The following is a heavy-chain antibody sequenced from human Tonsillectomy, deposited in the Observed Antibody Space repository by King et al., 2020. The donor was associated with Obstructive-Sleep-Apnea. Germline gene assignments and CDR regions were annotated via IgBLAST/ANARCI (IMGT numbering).Heavy chain of an antibody. CDR2: IGTAGDT. CDR1: GFTFSSYD. Sequence: VQLVESGGGLVQPGGSLRLSCAASGFTFSSYDMHWVRHATGKGLEWVSAIGTAGDTYYPGSVKGRFTISRENAKNSLYLQMNSLRAGDTAVYYCARDVRLRGMGVYYYGMDVWGQGTTVTVSS. D-gene: IGHD3-16*01. V-gene: IGHV3-13*01. CDR3: ARDVRLRGMGVYYYGMDV. J-gene: IGHJ6*02.